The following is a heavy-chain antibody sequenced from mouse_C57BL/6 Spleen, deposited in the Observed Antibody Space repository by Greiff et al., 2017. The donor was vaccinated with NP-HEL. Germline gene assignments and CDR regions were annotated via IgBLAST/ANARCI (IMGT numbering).Heavy chain of an antibody. CDR1: GFTFSDYG. CDR3: ARPGYGSSYGFAY. V-gene: IGHV5-17*01. CDR2: ISSGSSTI. Sequence: VMLVESGGGLVKPGGSLKLSCAASGFTFSDYGMHWVRQAPEKGLEWVAYISSGSSTIYYADTVKGRFPISRDNAKNTLFLQMTSLRSEDTAMYYCARPGYGSSYGFAYWGQGTRVTVSA. D-gene: IGHD1-1*01. J-gene: IGHJ3*01.